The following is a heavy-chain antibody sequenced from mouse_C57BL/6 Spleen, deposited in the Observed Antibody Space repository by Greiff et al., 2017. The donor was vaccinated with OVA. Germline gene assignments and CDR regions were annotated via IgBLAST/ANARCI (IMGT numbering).Heavy chain of an antibody. CDR2: IYPGSGST. Sequence: QVQLKQPGAELVKPGASVKMSCKASGYTFTSYWITWVKQRPGQGLEWIGDIYPGSGSTNYNEKFKSKATLTVDTSSSTAYMQLSSLTSEDSAVYYCARRRLFYAMDYWGQGTSVTVSS. J-gene: IGHJ4*01. CDR1: GYTFTSYW. CDR3: ARRRLFYAMDY. V-gene: IGHV1-55*01.